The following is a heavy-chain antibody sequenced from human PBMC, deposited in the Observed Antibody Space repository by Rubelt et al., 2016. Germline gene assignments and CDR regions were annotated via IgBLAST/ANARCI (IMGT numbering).Heavy chain of an antibody. J-gene: IGHJ4*02. CDR2: ISNSGDIT. V-gene: IGHV3-23*01. CDR3: AKSGTSDFDY. D-gene: IGHD2-8*02. Sequence: GMGLEWVSGISNSGDITYYADSVKGRFTISRDNSKNTLYLQMNSLRAEDTALYYCAKSGTSDFDYWGQGTLVTVSS.